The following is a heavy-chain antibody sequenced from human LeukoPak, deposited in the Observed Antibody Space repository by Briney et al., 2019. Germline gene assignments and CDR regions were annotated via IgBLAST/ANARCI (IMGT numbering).Heavy chain of an antibody. V-gene: IGHV4-59*01. J-gene: IGHJ4*02. CDR3: ARVSGSGYYRFFFDY. D-gene: IGHD3-22*01. CDR1: GGSISNYY. CDR2: IYYSGST. Sequence: SETLSLTCTVSGGSISNYYWSWIRQPPGKGLEWIGYIYYSGSTNFNPSLKSRVTISVDTSKNQFSLKLSSVTAADTAVYYCARVSGSGYYRFFFDYWGQGTLVTVSS.